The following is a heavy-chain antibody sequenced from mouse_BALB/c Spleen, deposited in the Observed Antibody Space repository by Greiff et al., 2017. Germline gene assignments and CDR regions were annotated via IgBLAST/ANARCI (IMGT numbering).Heavy chain of an antibody. CDR2: ILPGSGST. J-gene: IGHJ4*01. Sequence: QVQLKESGAELMKPGASVKISCKATGYTFSSYWIEWVKQRPGHGLEWIGEILPGSGSTNYNEKFKGKATFTADTSSNTAYMQLSSLTSEDSAVYYCARGARAALSYYAMDYWGQGTSVTVSS. D-gene: IGHD6-1*01. CDR3: ARGARAALSYYAMDY. V-gene: IGHV1-9*01. CDR1: GYTFSSYW.